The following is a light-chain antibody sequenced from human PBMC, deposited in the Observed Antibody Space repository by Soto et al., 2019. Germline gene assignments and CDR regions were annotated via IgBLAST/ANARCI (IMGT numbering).Light chain of an antibody. V-gene: IGLV2-14*01. CDR2: EVS. J-gene: IGLJ3*02. Sequence: QSALTQPASVSGSPGQSITISCTGTSSDVGGYNYVSWYQQHPGKAPKLMIYEVSNRPSGVSSRFSGSKSGNTASLTISGLQAEDDAVYYCCSHSASIHWVFGGGTKLTVL. CDR1: SSDVGGYNY. CDR3: CSHSASIHWV.